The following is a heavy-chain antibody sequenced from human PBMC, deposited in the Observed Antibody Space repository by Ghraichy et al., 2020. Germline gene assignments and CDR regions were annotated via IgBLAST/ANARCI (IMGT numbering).Heavy chain of an antibody. V-gene: IGHV3-7*03. J-gene: IGHJ4*02. CDR2: IKEDGGEK. CDR1: GFTFSSYW. D-gene: IGHD3-22*01. CDR3: ARDKNQLWLAGFNY. Sequence: GGSLRLSCVASGFTFSSYWLSWVRQAPGKWLEWVANIKEDGGEKYYVDSVKGRFTISRDNAKNSLYLQMNSLRAEDTPVYYCARDKNQLWLAGFNYWGQGALVTVYS.